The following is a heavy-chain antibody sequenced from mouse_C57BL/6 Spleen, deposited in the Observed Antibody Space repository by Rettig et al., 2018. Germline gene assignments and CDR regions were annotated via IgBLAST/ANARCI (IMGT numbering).Heavy chain of an antibody. D-gene: IGHD2-1*01. CDR2: IRNKANGYTT. Sequence: SLSLSCAASGFTFTDYYMSWVRQPPGKALEWLGFIRNKANGYTTEYSASVKGRFTISRDNSQSILYLQMNALRAEDSATYYCARDSNSYAMDYWGQGTSVTVSS. CDR1: GFTFTDYY. CDR3: ARDSNSYAMDY. V-gene: IGHV7-3*01. J-gene: IGHJ4*01.